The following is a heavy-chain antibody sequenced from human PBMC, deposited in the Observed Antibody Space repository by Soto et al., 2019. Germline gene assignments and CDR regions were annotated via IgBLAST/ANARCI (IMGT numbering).Heavy chain of an antibody. D-gene: IGHD3-22*01. V-gene: IGHV3-30*18. CDR1: GFTFSSYG. Sequence: QVQLVESGGGVVQPGRSLRLSCAASGFTFSSYGMHWVRQAPGKGLEWVAVISYDGSNKYYADSVKGRFTISRDNSKNTLYLQMNSLRAEDTAVYYCVKDLTMIAGMDVWGQGTTDTVSS. CDR2: ISYDGSNK. J-gene: IGHJ6*02. CDR3: VKDLTMIAGMDV.